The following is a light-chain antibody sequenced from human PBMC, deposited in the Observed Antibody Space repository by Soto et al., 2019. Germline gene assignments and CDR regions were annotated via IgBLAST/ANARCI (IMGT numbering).Light chain of an antibody. CDR3: QSYDSDNQV. Sequence: NFMLTQPHSVSESPGKTVTISCTRSSGSIASNYVQWYQQPPGSSPTTVIYEDNQRPSGVPDRFSGSIDSSSNSASLTISGLKTEDEADYYCQSYDSDNQVFGGGTKVTVL. J-gene: IGLJ3*02. CDR1: SGSIASNY. V-gene: IGLV6-57*01. CDR2: EDN.